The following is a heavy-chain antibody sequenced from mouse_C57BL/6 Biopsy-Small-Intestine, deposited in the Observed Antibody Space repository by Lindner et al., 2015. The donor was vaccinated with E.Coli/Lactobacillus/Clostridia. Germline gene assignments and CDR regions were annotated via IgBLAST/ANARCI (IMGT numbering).Heavy chain of an antibody. CDR2: IDPASGNT. CDR1: GFNIKDDY. J-gene: IGHJ3*01. CDR3: ARSTTMITAWFAY. V-gene: IGHV14-3*01. Sequence: VQLQESGAELVRPGASVKLSCTASGFNIKDDYMHWVKQRPEQGLEWIGRIDPASGNTKSAPKFQDKATITADTSSNTAYVQLSSLTSEDTAVYYCARSTTMITAWFAYWGQGTLVTVFA. D-gene: IGHD2-4*01.